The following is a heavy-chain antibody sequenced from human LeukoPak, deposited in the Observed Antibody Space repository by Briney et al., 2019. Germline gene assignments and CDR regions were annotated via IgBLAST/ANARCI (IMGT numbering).Heavy chain of an antibody. CDR1: GGSFSDHH. CDR2: INHSGTT. CDR3: ARGRVAPDY. Sequence: SETLSLMCVVYGGSFSDHHWTLIRQSPGKGLEWIGEINHSGTTNYHPSLKSRVTISMDSSKNQFSLKLTSVTFADTAVYYCARGRVAPDYWGQGTLVTVSS. V-gene: IGHV4-34*01. J-gene: IGHJ4*02. D-gene: IGHD5-12*01.